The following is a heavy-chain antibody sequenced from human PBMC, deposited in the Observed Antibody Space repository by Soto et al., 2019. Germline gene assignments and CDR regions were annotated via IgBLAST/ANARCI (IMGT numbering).Heavy chain of an antibody. J-gene: IGHJ5*02. CDR2: IIPIFGTA. D-gene: IGHD3-22*01. CDR3: ARDRGPSSGYYPYWFDP. Sequence: SVKVSCKASGGTFSSYAISWVRQAPGQRLEWMGEIIPIFGTANYAQKFQGRVTITADESTSTAYMELSSLRSEDTAVYYCARDRGPSSGYYPYWFDPWGQGTLVTVSS. V-gene: IGHV1-69*13. CDR1: GGTFSSYA.